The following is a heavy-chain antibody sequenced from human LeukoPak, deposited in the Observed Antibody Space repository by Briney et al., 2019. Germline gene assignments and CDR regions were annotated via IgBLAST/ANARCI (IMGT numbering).Heavy chain of an antibody. J-gene: IGHJ4*02. CDR3: AKDSPLGYYDSSGYLDY. V-gene: IGHV3-23*01. Sequence: PGGSLRLSCAASGFTFSSYAMSWVRQTPGKGLEWVSAISGSGGSTYYADSVKGRFTISRDNSKNTLYLQMNSLRAEDTAVYYCAKDSPLGYYDSSGYLDYWGQGTLVTVSS. CDR2: ISGSGGST. D-gene: IGHD3-22*01. CDR1: GFTFSSYA.